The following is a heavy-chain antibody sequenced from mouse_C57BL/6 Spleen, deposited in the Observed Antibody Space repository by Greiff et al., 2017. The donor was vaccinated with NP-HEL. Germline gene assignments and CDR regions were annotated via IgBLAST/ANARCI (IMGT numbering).Heavy chain of an antibody. D-gene: IGHD1-1*01. V-gene: IGHV2-9-1*01. CDR2: IWPGGGA. J-gene: IGHJ4*01. CDR1: GFSLTSYA. CDR3: TSYVTAGAMDY. Sequence: VQLVESGPGLVAPSQSLTITCTASGFSLTSYAISWVRQPPGKGLEWLGVIWPGGGANYYSGIKTRLSISTDNSKSQVFLKMNSLQTDDTARYCCTSYVTAGAMDYWGQGTSVTVSS.